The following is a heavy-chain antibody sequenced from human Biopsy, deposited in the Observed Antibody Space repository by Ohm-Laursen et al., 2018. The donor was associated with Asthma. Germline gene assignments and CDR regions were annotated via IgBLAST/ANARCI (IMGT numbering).Heavy chain of an antibody. CDR3: ARPRWGPYGD. V-gene: IGHV3-7*01. CDR1: PFTLPHYC. D-gene: IGHD4-17*01. CDR2: IKHDGSEK. Sequence: SLRLSCPPSPFTLPHYCMNWVRQAPGKALEWVANIKHDGSEKNHVDSLKARFTISRDNAKNSLYLQMNSLRDEDTAVYYCARPRWGPYGDWGQGTLVTVSS. J-gene: IGHJ4*02.